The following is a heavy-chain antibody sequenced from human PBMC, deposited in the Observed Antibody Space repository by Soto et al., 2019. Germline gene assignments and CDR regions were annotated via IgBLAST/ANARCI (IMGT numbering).Heavy chain of an antibody. V-gene: IGHV1-46*01. Sequence: ASVKVSCKASGYTCTSYYMHWVRQAPGQGFEWMGIINPSGGTTTYAQKFQGRVTMTRDTSTSTVYMELSSLRSEDTAVYYCARLGGYYQAFDYWGQGTLVTVSS. CDR1: GYTCTSYY. J-gene: IGHJ4*02. CDR2: INPSGGTT. D-gene: IGHD3-22*01. CDR3: ARLGGYYQAFDY.